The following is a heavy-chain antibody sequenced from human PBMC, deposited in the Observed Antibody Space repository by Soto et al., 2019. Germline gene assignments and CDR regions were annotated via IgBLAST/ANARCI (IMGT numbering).Heavy chain of an antibody. CDR3: ARLYGSYLGY. CDR2: IYPADSDT. Sequence: GSSLNLSGKVSGYTFTSDLIAWVLQMPGKGLEWMGIIYPADSDTRYSPSFQGQVTISADKSISTAYLQWSSLKASDTAMYYCARLYGSYLGYWGQGTLVTVSS. V-gene: IGHV5-51*01. D-gene: IGHD1-26*01. CDR1: GYTFTSDL. J-gene: IGHJ4*02.